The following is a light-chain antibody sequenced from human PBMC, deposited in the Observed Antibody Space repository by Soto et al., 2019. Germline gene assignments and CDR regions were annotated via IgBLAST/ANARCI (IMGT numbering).Light chain of an antibody. V-gene: IGKV3-20*01. CDR1: QRVSSSY. CDR3: QRYGSSSPWR. Sequence: EIVFRQSPGTLSLSSEEKATLSCRASQRVSSSYLAWYQQKPGQAPRLLIYGASSRATGIPDRFSGSGSGTDFTLTISRLDPEDFAGYCCQRYGSSSPWRLGPGTNVDSK. J-gene: IGKJ3*01. CDR2: GAS.